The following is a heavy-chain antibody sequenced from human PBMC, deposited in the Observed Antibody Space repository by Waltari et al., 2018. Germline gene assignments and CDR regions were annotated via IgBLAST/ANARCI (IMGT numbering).Heavy chain of an antibody. CDR1: GYTFTSYD. D-gene: IGHD3-22*01. V-gene: IGHV1-69*01. Sequence: QVQLVQSGAEVMKPGASVKVSCKASGYTFTSYDINWVRQATGQGLEWMGGFTPLFGIENYQQNLQDRITITTDESTRTAYMELSSLTSEDTVIYYCGRGRHYFDDSGYPSNYYVDVWGPGTTVTVSS. J-gene: IGHJ6*02. CDR3: GRGRHYFDDSGYPSNYYVDV. CDR2: FTPLFGIE.